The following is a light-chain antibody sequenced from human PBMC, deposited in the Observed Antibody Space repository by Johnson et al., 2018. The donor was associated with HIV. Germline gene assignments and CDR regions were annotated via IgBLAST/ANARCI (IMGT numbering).Light chain of an antibody. J-gene: IGLJ1*01. CDR2: TYD. V-gene: IGLV1-44*01. Sequence: QSVLTQPPSVSGTPGQRVTISCSGSNSNIGSNTVNWYRHLPGTAPKLLIYTYDQRPSGVPDRFSGSKSGTSAALGITGLQTGDEADYYCGTWDSNLSVYVFGTGTKVSVL. CDR1: NSNIGSNT. CDR3: GTWDSNLSVYV.